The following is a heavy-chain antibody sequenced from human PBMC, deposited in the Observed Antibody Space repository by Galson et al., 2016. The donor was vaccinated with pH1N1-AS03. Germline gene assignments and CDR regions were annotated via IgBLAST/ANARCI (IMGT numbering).Heavy chain of an antibody. V-gene: IGHV3-30*02. Sequence: SLRLSCAASGFTLSGYGMHWVRQAPGKGPEWVAFIQYDESYRNYADSVKGRFSISRDISKNTLYLQMNSLRVEDTAMFYCVKESPKEAGDYWGPGTLVTVSS. CDR1: GFTLSGYG. J-gene: IGHJ4*02. CDR3: VKESPKEAGDY. CDR2: IQYDESYR.